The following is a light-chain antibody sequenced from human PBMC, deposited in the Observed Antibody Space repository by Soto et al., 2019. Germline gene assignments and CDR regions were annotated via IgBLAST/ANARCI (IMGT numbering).Light chain of an antibody. J-gene: IGKJ4*01. Sequence: EIVGTQCPSTLSLSPGERATLSCRASQSVSSNLAWYQQKPGQAPKLLIYGASSRASGVPARFTGSGSGTEFTLTISSLQSEDYAAYFCQQYIRYSRTFSRGTKVDI. CDR2: GAS. V-gene: IGKV3D-15*01. CDR1: QSVSSN. CDR3: QQYIRYSRT.